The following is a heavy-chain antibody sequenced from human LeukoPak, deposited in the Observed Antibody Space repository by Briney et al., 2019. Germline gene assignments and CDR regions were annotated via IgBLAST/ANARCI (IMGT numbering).Heavy chain of an antibody. J-gene: IGHJ4*02. CDR1: GFTFSSYA. Sequence: GESLKISCAASGFTFSSYAMSWVRQAPGKGLEWVSSVSSSGGSTNYADSVKGRFTISRDNSKNTLYLQMSSLRAEDTAVYYCVKDRVLLGELDYWGQGTLVTVSS. V-gene: IGHV3-23*01. CDR3: VKDRVLLGELDY. CDR2: VSSSGGST. D-gene: IGHD2/OR15-2a*01.